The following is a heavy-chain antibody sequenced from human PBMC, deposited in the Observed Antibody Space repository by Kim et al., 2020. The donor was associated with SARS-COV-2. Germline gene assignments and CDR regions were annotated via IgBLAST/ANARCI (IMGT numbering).Heavy chain of an antibody. CDR1: GFSLTSFE. CDR3: VREAAWHFDD. J-gene: IGHJ2*01. V-gene: IGHV3-48*01. CDR2: IGMSGNNM. Sequence: GGSLRLSCAASGFSLTSFEMSWVRQVPGKGPQWISYIGMSGNNMFYADSVKGRFTVSRDIVKNSLFLQMNSLRVEDTAMYYCVREAAWHFDDLGRGGLV.